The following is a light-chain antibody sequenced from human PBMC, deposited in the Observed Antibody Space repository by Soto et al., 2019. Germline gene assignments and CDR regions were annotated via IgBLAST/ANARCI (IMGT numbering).Light chain of an antibody. CDR3: QQYMSYPVT. CDR1: QDISNF. J-gene: IGKJ5*01. Sequence: IQMTQSPSSLSASVGDRVTITCRASQDISNFLAWLQQKPGKAPKSLISAASSLQSGVPSKFSGSRSGTDFTLTINSLQSEDSATYYCQQYMSYPVTFGQGTRLEIK. CDR2: AAS. V-gene: IGKV1-16*02.